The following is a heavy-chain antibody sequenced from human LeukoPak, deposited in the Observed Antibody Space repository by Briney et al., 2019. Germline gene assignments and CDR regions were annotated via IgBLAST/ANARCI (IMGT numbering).Heavy chain of an antibody. J-gene: IGHJ4*02. D-gene: IGHD4-11*01. Sequence: SETLSLTCTVSGGSISSYYWSWIRQPPGKGLEWIGEINHSGSTNYNPSLKSRVTISVDTSKNQFSLKLSSVIAADTAMCYCTRGPYSNLGRFDYWGQGTLVTVSS. V-gene: IGHV4-34*01. CDR2: INHSGST. CDR3: TRGPYSNLGRFDY. CDR1: GGSISSYY.